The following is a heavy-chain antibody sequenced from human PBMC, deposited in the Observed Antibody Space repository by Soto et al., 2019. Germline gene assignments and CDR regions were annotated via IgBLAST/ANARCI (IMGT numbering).Heavy chain of an antibody. J-gene: IGHJ4*02. CDR3: ARVLIMISESGTTRWFDY. CDR1: GGSISNYY. D-gene: IGHD3-16*01. V-gene: IGHV4-59*01. CDR2: IYYSGST. Sequence: PSETLSLTCTVSGGSISNYYWSWIRQPPGKGLEWIGYIYYSGSTNYNPSLKSRVTISVDTSKNLFSLRLSSVTAADTAVYYCARVLIMISESGTTRWFDYWGQGTLVTVSS.